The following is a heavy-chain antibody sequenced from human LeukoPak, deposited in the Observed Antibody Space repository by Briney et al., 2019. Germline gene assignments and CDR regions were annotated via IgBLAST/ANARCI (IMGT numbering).Heavy chain of an antibody. D-gene: IGHD1-26*01. CDR1: DGSINSYY. CDR2: IYYNGNT. CDR3: ARGRSNYYGMDV. V-gene: IGHV4-59*01. J-gene: IGHJ6*02. Sequence: SETLSLTCSVSDGSINSYYGNWIRRPPGNGLEWIGYIYYNGNTNYSPSLKSRVTMSVDTSKNLFSLKVSSVTAADTAVYYCARGRSNYYGMDVWGQGTTVTVSS.